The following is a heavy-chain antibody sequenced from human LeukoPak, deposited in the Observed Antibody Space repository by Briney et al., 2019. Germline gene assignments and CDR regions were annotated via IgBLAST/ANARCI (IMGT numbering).Heavy chain of an antibody. J-gene: IGHJ4*02. CDR2: ISHDGSNE. D-gene: IGHD6-19*01. CDR3: AKDKYSSGWYYFDY. CDR1: GFTFNSYG. Sequence: PGGSLRLSCAASGFTFNSYGMHWVRQAPGKGLEWVALISHDGSNEYYADSVKGRFTISRDNSKNTLYLQMNSLRAEDTAVYYCAKDKYSSGWYYFDYWGQGTLVTVSS. V-gene: IGHV3-30*18.